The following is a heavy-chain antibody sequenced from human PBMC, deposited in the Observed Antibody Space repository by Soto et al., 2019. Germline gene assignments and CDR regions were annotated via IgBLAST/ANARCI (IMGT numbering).Heavy chain of an antibody. V-gene: IGHV1-18*01. D-gene: IGHD2-8*01. CDR2: ISGYNGDT. CDR3: AKNGQPPYYYYGLDV. Sequence: ASVKVSCKASGYTFINYPLHWVRQAPGQGLEWMGWISGYNGDTNYAQKFQDRVSMTIDTSTGTAYMELRSLTSDDTAIYYCAKNGQPPYYYYGLDVWGQGTKVTASS. CDR1: GYTFINYP. J-gene: IGHJ6*02.